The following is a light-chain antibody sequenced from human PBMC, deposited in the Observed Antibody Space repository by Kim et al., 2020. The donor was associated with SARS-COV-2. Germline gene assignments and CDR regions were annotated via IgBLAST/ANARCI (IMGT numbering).Light chain of an antibody. V-gene: IGKV1-8*01. CDR1: RGISSY. Sequence: ASPGERVTNTCRERRGISSYLAWYQQKPGKAPKLLIYAASTLQSGVPSRFSGSGSGTDFTLTISCLQSEDFATYYCQQYYSYPLTFGGGTKVDIK. CDR3: QQYYSYPLT. CDR2: AAS. J-gene: IGKJ4*01.